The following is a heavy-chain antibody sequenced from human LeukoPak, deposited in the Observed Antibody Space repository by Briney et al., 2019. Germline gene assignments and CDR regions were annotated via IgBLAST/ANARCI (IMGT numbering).Heavy chain of an antibody. J-gene: IGHJ4*02. V-gene: IGHV4-59*01. CDR3: ARSGVPQR. Sequence: SETLSLTCTVSGGSISNYYWSWIRQPPGKGLEWIGYIYYSGSTKYNPSLKSRVTISVDTSKNQFSLKLSSVTAADTAVYYCARSGVPQRWGQGTLATVSS. D-gene: IGHD7-27*01. CDR1: GGSISNYY. CDR2: IYYSGST.